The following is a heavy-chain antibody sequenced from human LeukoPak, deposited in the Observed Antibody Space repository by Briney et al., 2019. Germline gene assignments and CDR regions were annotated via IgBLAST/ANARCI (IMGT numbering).Heavy chain of an antibody. V-gene: IGHV3-21*05. Sequence: GGSLRLSCAASASGVAFSSHSMNWVRQAPGKGLEWISYIHSSVNYIFYAASVKGRFAVSRDNARNSLFLQMNNLRAEDTAIYYCAREYNSRATFDYWGQGTLVSVSS. CDR1: ASGVAFSSHS. CDR3: AREYNSRATFDY. J-gene: IGHJ4*02. D-gene: IGHD1-20*01. CDR2: IHSSVNYI.